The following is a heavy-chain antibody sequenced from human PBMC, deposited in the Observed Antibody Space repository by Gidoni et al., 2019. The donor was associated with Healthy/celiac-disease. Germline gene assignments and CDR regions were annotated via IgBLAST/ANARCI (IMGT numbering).Heavy chain of an antibody. Sequence: QVQLQESGPGLVKPSETLSLTCTVFGGSISSYYWRWIRQPPGKGLEWIGYIYYSGSTNYNPSLKSRVTISVDTSKNQFSLKLSSVTAADTAVYYCARLRELGGSGWSGARFGMDVWGQGTTVTVSS. CDR3: ARLRELGGSGWSGARFGMDV. J-gene: IGHJ6*02. CDR1: GGSISSYY. D-gene: IGHD6-19*01. CDR2: IYYSGST. V-gene: IGHV4-59*08.